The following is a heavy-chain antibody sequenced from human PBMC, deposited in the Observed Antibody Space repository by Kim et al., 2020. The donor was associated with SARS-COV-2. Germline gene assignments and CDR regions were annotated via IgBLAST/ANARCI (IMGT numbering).Heavy chain of an antibody. CDR3: AKESVYYDFLSGSGVFDY. D-gene: IGHD3-3*01. V-gene: IGHV3-9*01. CDR2: ISWNSGSI. J-gene: IGHJ4*03. Sequence: GGSLRLSCAASGFTFGDYAMHWVRQAPGKGLEWVSGISWNSGSIGYADSVKGRFTISRDNAKNSLYLQMNSLRAEDTALYYCAKESVYYDFLSGSGVFDYWGHGTPVTVSS. CDR1: GFTFGDYA.